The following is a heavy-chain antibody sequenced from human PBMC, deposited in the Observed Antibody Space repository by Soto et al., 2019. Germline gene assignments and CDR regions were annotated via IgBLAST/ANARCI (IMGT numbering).Heavy chain of an antibody. J-gene: IGHJ4*02. CDR3: AKYRRTDAEGYRLDF. Sequence: PAETLSLTCTLSGGSISGYYWIWVRQPPGKGLEWIVYVYYSGSTKYNPSLESRVTISVDMSNNQFSLMLTSVTAADTAVYYCAKYRRTDAEGYRLDFWGQGTLVTVSS. CDR2: VYYSGST. D-gene: IGHD5-12*01. CDR1: GGSISGYY. V-gene: IGHV4-59*01.